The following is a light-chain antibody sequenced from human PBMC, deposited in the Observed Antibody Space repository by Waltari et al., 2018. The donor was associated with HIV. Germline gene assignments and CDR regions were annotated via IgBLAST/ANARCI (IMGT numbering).Light chain of an antibody. Sequence: EIVLTQSPGTLSLSPGESATLSCRASQTVTSNSLGWYQQTPGQAPRLLIYGASSRAAGIPDRFSGSGSGTDFTLTISRLEPEDFAGYYCHQYGRSPAFGQGTKVEIK. CDR2: GAS. J-gene: IGKJ1*01. CDR1: QTVTSNS. V-gene: IGKV3-20*01. CDR3: HQYGRSPA.